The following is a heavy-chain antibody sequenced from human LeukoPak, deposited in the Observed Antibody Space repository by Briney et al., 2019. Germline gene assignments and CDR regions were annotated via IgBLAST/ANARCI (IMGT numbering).Heavy chain of an antibody. CDR3: ARNLHYDYVWGSYRHFDY. Sequence: PGGSLRLSCAASGFTFSSYEMNWVRQAPGKGLEWVSYISSSGSTIYYADSVKGRFTTSRDNAKNSLYLQMNSLRAEDTAVYYCARNLHYDYVWGSYRHFDYWGQGTLVTVSS. CDR2: ISSSGSTI. V-gene: IGHV3-48*03. J-gene: IGHJ4*02. CDR1: GFTFSSYE. D-gene: IGHD3-16*02.